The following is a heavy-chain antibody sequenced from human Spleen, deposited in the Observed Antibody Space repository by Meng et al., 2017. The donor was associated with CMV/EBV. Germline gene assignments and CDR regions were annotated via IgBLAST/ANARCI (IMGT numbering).Heavy chain of an antibody. D-gene: IGHD1-1*01. CDR2: SSAYNGHT. CDR1: GYTFANEC. Sequence: KSAGYTFANECFSWVRQAPGQGLEWRGWSSAYNGHTGYAQKLQGRVTMTTDTSTSTAYMELRSLRSDDTAVYYCARQTGSTNYFDYWGQGTLVTVAS. J-gene: IGHJ4*02. CDR3: ARQTGSTNYFDY. V-gene: IGHV1-18*01.